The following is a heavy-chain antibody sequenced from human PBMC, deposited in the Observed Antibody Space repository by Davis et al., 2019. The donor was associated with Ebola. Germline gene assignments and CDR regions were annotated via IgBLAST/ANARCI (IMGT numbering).Heavy chain of an antibody. Sequence: GGSLRLSCAASGFTFSSNSMNWVRQAPGKGLEWVAGIWSHGNDYVYGDSVRGRFTISRDNSRNTLYLQMNSLRVQDTAVYYCARDPDTSGYYSWFDPWGQGTLVTVSS. CDR1: GFTFSSNS. J-gene: IGHJ5*02. CDR3: ARDPDTSGYYSWFDP. D-gene: IGHD2/OR15-2a*01. V-gene: IGHV3-33*08. CDR2: IWSHGNDY.